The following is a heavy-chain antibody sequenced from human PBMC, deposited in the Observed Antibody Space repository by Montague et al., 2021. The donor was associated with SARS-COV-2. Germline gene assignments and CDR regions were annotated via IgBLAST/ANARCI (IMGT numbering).Heavy chain of an antibody. Sequence: SETLSLPCTVSGGSISSSSYYWGWIRQPPGKGLEWIGSIYYSGSTYYNPSLKSRVTISVDTSKNQFSLKLSSVTAADTAVYYCARDRYSSSWYGQKYYFDYWGQGTLVTVSS. D-gene: IGHD6-13*01. CDR2: IYYSGST. V-gene: IGHV4-39*07. CDR1: GGSISSSSYY. J-gene: IGHJ4*02. CDR3: ARDRYSSSWYGQKYYFDY.